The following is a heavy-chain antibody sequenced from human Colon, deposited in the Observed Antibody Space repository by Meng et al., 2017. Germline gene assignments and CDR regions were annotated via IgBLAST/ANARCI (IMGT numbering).Heavy chain of an antibody. CDR2: VYYTGSA. V-gene: IGHV4-61*03. J-gene: IGHJ4*02. D-gene: IGHD1-26*01. CDR3: ARGRGSYSSIDF. CDR1: GGSVSSPSYY. Sequence: QVHLKGSGPRLVRPSETLSLTCTVAGGSVSSPSYYWSWIRQTPGKGLEWIGYVYYTGSANYNPSLKSRVTISVDTSKNHFSLNLTSVTAADTAVYYCARGRGSYSSIDFWGQGTLVTVSS.